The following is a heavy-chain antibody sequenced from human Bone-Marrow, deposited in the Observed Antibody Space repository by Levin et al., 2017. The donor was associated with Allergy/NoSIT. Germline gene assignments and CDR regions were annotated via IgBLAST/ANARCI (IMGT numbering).Heavy chain of an antibody. J-gene: IGHJ6*02. Sequence: GESLNISCAASGFTFSSYAMSWVRQAPGKGLEWVSAISGSGGSTYYADSVKGRFTISRDNSKNTLYLQMNSLRAEDTAIFYCAKYEDKTSWYYYYGMDVWGHGTTVTVSS. CDR2: ISGSGGST. CDR3: AKYEDKTSWYYYYGMDV. V-gene: IGHV3-23*01. CDR1: GFTFSSYA. D-gene: IGHD2-15*01.